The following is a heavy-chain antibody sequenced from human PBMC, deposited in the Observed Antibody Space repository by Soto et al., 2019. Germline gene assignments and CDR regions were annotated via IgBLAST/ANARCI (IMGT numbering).Heavy chain of an antibody. CDR2: IYTSGST. CDR1: GDSISSYY. CDR3: AGEDYGGNSWGFDI. J-gene: IGHJ3*02. V-gene: IGHV4-4*07. Sequence: QVQLQESGPGLVKPSETLSLTCTVSGDSISSYYWSWILQPAGKGLEWIGRIYTSGSTNYNPSLKSRVTMSVDTSKNQFSLRLSSVTAADTAVYYCAGEDYGGNSWGFDIWGQGTMVTISS. D-gene: IGHD2-21*02.